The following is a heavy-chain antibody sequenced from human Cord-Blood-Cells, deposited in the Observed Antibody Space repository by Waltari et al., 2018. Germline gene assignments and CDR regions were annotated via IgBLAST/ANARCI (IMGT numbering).Heavy chain of an antibody. CDR3: AREWVIGGSSGWYYYGMDV. Sequence: QVQLVQSGAEVKKPGASVQVSCKDSGYTFTSYGISWVLEAPGQGLEWMGWISAYNGNTNYAQKLQGRVTMTTDTSTSTAYMELRSLRSDDTAVYYCAREWVIGGSSGWYYYGMDVWGQGTTVTVSS. D-gene: IGHD6-19*01. CDR2: ISAYNGNT. J-gene: IGHJ6*02. V-gene: IGHV1-18*01. CDR1: GYTFTSYG.